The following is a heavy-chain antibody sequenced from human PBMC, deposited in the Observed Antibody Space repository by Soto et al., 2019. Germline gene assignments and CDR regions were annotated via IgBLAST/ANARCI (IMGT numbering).Heavy chain of an antibody. CDR3: ARDHLGIAAGDFDL. V-gene: IGHV3-21*02. CDR1: GFSFDTYN. J-gene: IGHJ4*02. CDR2: ISSGRPDI. Sequence: EDQLVESGGGLVKPGGSLRLSCAASGFSFDTYNMNWVRQAPGKGLEWVSSISSGRPDIFYADSVRGRFTISRDDAKKSLLLQTNSLRADDTAVYYCARDHLGIAAGDFDLWGQGTLVNVSS. D-gene: IGHD6-19*01.